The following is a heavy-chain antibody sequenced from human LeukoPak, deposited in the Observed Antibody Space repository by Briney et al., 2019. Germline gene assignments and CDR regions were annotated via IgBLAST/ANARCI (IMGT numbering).Heavy chain of an antibody. Sequence: ASVKVSCKASGYTFTSYGISWVRQAPGQGLEWMGWISAYNGNTNYAQKLQGRVTMTTDTSTSTAYMELRSLRSEDTAVYYCATCGHYYYYMDVWGKGTTVTVSS. CDR2: ISAYNGNT. CDR1: GYTFTSYG. V-gene: IGHV1-18*01. CDR3: ATCGHYYYYMDV. J-gene: IGHJ6*03.